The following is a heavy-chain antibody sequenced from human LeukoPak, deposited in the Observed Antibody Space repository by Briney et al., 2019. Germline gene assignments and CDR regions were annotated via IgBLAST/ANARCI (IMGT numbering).Heavy chain of an antibody. D-gene: IGHD6-6*01. J-gene: IGHJ4*02. Sequence: PGGSLRLSCAASGFIFNTYAMNWVRQAPGKGLEWVSSISGSGSNTYYADSVKGRFTISRDNSKNTLYLQMNSLRAEDTAVYYCAKDRAARPKTVFDYWGQGTLVTVSS. CDR3: AKDRAARPKTVFDY. CDR1: GFIFNTYA. V-gene: IGHV3-23*01. CDR2: ISGSGSNT.